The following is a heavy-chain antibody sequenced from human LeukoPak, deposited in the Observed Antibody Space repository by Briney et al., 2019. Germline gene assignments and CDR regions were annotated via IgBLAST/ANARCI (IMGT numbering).Heavy chain of an antibody. D-gene: IGHD2-15*01. Sequence: PGGSVKVSCKASGYTFTRYGISWVRQAPGQGLEWMGWISAYNGNTNYAQKLQGRVTMTTDTSTRTAYMELRSLRSDATAVYYCARDRGYCSGGSCSAFDYWGQGTLVTVSS. V-gene: IGHV1-18*01. CDR3: ARDRGYCSGGSCSAFDY. J-gene: IGHJ4*02. CDR2: ISAYNGNT. CDR1: GYTFTRYG.